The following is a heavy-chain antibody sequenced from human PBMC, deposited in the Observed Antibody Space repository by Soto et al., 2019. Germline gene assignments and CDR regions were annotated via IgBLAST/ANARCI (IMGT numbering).Heavy chain of an antibody. V-gene: IGHV4-61*01. D-gene: IGHD3-10*01. Sequence: KTSETLSLTCTVSGGSVSSGSYYWSWIRQPPGKGLEWIGYIYYSGSTNYNPFLKSRVTISVDTSKNQFSLKLSSVTAADTAVYYCARGGFYGMDVWGQGTTVTVSS. CDR1: GGSVSSGSYY. CDR3: ARGGFYGMDV. CDR2: IYYSGST. J-gene: IGHJ6*02.